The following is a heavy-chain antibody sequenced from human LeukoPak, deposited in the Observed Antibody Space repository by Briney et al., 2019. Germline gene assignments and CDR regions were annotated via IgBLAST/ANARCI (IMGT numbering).Heavy chain of an antibody. J-gene: IGHJ3*02. Sequence: PGGSLRLSCAASRFSFSSCWMTWVRQAPGKGLEWVANIREDGGEIYYVDSVKGRFTISRDNAKNSLYLQMNSLRAEDTAIYYCARGVYAFDIWGQGTMVTVSS. D-gene: IGHD5/OR15-5a*01. CDR1: RFSFSSCW. CDR3: ARGVYAFDI. CDR2: IREDGGEI. V-gene: IGHV3-7*04.